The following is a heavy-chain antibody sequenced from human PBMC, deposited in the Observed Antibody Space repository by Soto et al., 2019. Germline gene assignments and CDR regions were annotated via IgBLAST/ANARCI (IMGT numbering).Heavy chain of an antibody. Sequence: ASAAVSCPASCPTLNRYGIVFVRQAHEQGLEWMGWISAYNGNTNYAQSLQGRVTMTTDTSTSTAYMELRSLRSDDTAVYYCARDAAVAGNSYGMDVWGQGTTVNVS. J-gene: IGHJ6*02. D-gene: IGHD6-19*01. CDR3: ARDAAVAGNSYGMDV. CDR1: CPTLNRYG. CDR2: ISAYNGNT. V-gene: IGHV1-18*04.